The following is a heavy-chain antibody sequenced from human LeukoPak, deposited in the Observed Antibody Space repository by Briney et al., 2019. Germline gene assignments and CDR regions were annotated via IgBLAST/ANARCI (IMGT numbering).Heavy chain of an antibody. D-gene: IGHD2-15*01. CDR2: IKQDGSEK. CDR3: ARSLQGFYFNY. Sequence: PGGSLRLSCAASGFTFSSYWTTWVRRAPGKGLEWVANIKQDGSEKYYVDSVKGRFTISRDNAKNSLYLQIISLRAEDTAVYYCARSLQGFYFNYWGQGTLVTVSS. V-gene: IGHV3-7*02. J-gene: IGHJ4*02. CDR1: GFTFSSYW.